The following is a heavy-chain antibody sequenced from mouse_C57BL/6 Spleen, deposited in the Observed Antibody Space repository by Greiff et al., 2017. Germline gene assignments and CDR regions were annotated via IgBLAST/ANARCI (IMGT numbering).Heavy chain of an antibody. CDR3: ARWITTVVASYYYAMDY. D-gene: IGHD1-1*01. V-gene: IGHV1-53*01. CDR1: GYTFTSYW. Sequence: QVQLQQSGTELVKPGASVKLSCKASGYTFTSYWMHWVKQRPGQGLEWIGNINPSNGGTNYNEKFKSKATLTVDKSSSTAYMQLSRLTSEYSAVYYCARWITTVVASYYYAMDYGGQGTSVTVSS. J-gene: IGHJ4*01. CDR2: INPSNGGT.